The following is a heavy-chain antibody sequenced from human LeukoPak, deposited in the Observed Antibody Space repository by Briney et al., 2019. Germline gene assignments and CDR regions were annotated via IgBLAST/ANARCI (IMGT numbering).Heavy chain of an antibody. V-gene: IGHV1-46*01. CDR2: INPSGGST. J-gene: IGHJ5*02. CDR1: GYTFTTYY. D-gene: IGHD3-22*01. Sequence: GASVKVSCKASGYTFTTYYVHWVRQAPGQGLEWMGIINPSGGSTTYAQKFRGRLTMTRDMSTSTVYMELSSLRSEDTAVYYCARETVYYDSTRWFDPWGQGTLVTVSS. CDR3: ARETVYYDSTRWFDP.